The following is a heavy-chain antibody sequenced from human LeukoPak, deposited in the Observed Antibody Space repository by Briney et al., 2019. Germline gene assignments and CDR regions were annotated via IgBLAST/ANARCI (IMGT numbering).Heavy chain of an antibody. Sequence: ASVKVSCKASRYTFTGYHMHWVRQAPGQGLEWMGWINPNTGDTNYAQKFQGRVTMTRDTSISAAYMELSSLRSDDTAVYYCARDSRNYYDSRGGGDEAFDIWGQGTMVTVSS. J-gene: IGHJ3*02. D-gene: IGHD3-22*01. CDR1: RYTFTGYH. CDR3: ARDSRNYYDSRGGGDEAFDI. CDR2: INPNTGDT. V-gene: IGHV1-2*02.